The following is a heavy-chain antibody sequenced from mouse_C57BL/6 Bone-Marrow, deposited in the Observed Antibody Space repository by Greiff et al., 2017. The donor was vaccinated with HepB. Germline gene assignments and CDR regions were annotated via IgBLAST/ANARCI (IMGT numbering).Heavy chain of an antibody. V-gene: IGHV3-6*01. CDR1: GYSITSGYY. Sequence: VQLQESGPGLVKPSQSLSLTCSVTGYSITSGYYWNWIRQFPGNKLEWMGYISYDGSNNYNPSLKNRISITRDTSKNQFFLKLNSVTTEDTATYYCARDPSLYDYDSYYFDYWGQGTTLTVSS. D-gene: IGHD2-4*01. CDR3: ARDPSLYDYDSYYFDY. J-gene: IGHJ2*01. CDR2: ISYDGSN.